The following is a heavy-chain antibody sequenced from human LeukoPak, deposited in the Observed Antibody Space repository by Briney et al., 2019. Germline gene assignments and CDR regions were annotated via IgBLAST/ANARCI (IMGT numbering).Heavy chain of an antibody. V-gene: IGHV3-30*01. D-gene: IGHD3-10*01. CDR2: ISDEGNTK. CDR3: ARDRGVGVRRVIITSFDY. J-gene: IGHJ4*02. Sequence: PGRSLRLSCAVSGFTFSNFAMHWVRQAPGKGLQWVAVISDEGNTKLYADSVKGRVTISRDNSKNTMYLQLNSLRPEDTAVYYCARDRGVGVRRVIITSFDYWGQGALVSVSS. CDR1: GFTFSNFA.